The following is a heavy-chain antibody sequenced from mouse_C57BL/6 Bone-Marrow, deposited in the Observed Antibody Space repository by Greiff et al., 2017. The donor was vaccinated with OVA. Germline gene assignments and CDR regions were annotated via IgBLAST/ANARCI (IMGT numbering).Heavy chain of an antibody. J-gene: IGHJ4*01. Sequence: EVQLVESGGGLVKPGGSLKLSCAASGFTFSDYGMHWVRQAPEKGLEWVAYISSGSSTIYYADTVKGRFTISRDNAKNTLFLQMTSLRSEDTAMYYCAIGDYYYGSSPYYYAMDYWGQGTSVTVSS. CDR1: GFTFSDYG. D-gene: IGHD1-1*01. CDR3: AIGDYYYGSSPYYYAMDY. V-gene: IGHV5-17*01. CDR2: ISSGSSTI.